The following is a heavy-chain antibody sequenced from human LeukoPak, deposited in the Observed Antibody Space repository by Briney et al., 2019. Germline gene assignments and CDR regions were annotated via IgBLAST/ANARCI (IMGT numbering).Heavy chain of an antibody. J-gene: IGHJ3*02. D-gene: IGHD3-10*01. CDR1: GVSISRYY. V-gene: IGHV4-59*01. CDR2: IYYSGST. CDR3: ARDRYYYGAGSYCADAFDI. Sequence: AETLSLTCTVSGVSISRYYWSWIRQSPGKGLEWVGYIYYSGSTNYNPSLKSRVTISVVTSKIQSSLKLSSVTAADTAVYYWARDRYYYGAGSYCADAFDIWGQGTMVTVSS.